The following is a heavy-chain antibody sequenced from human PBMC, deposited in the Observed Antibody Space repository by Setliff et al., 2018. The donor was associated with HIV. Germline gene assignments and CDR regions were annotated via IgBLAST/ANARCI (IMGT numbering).Heavy chain of an antibody. CDR2: IFVGDGTT. J-gene: IGHJ4*02. CDR1: GYAFTSYH. V-gene: IGHV1-46*01. Sequence: VKVSCKTSGYAFTSYHIHWVRQAPGQGLEWMGKIFVGDGTTHYAQKFQGRVTLTSDTSTNTVYMELSSLRSEDTAVYYCAREGHKTYYFDYWGQGTLVTVSS. CDR3: AREGHKTYYFDY.